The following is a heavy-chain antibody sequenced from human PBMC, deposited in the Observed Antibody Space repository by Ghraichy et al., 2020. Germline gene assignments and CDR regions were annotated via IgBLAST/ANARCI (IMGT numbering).Heavy chain of an antibody. CDR1: GFTFRSYW. V-gene: IGHV3-74*03. CDR2: INIDGSDT. CDR3: ARAAYWGFDY. Sequence: GGSLRLSCAASGFTFRSYWMHWVRQAPGKGLVWVSRINIDGSDTTYADSVKGRFTISRDNAKNTLYLQMSSLRAEDTAVYYCARAAYWGFDYWGQGILVTVSS. D-gene: IGHD7-27*01. J-gene: IGHJ4*02.